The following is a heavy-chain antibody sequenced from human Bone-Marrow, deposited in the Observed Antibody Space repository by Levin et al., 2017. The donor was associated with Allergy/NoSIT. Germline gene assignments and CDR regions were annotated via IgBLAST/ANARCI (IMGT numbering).Heavy chain of an antibody. CDR3: ARDTADYGEFSLGMDV. V-gene: IGHV3-30-3*01. Sequence: PGGSLRLSCTPSGFNFNNFAIHWVRQAPGKGLEWLAVVSYGGSNKYHADSVRGRFTISRDNFKNTVFLEMNSLRPEDTAVYHCARDTADYGEFSLGMDVWGQGTTVTVSS. CDR1: GFNFNNFA. J-gene: IGHJ6*02. CDR2: VSYGGSNK. D-gene: IGHD4-17*01.